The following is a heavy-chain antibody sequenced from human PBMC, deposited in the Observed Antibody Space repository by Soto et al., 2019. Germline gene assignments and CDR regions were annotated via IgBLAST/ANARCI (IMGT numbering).Heavy chain of an antibody. D-gene: IGHD2-8*01. J-gene: IGHJ5*02. Sequence: GASVKVSCKASGGTFSSYAISWVRRAPGQGLEWMGGIIPIFGTANYAQKFQGRVTITADESTSTAYMELSSLRSEDTAVYYCASYCTNGVCRDRYNWFDPWGQGTLVTVSS. CDR2: IIPIFGTA. CDR3: ASYCTNGVCRDRYNWFDP. V-gene: IGHV1-69*13. CDR1: GGTFSSYA.